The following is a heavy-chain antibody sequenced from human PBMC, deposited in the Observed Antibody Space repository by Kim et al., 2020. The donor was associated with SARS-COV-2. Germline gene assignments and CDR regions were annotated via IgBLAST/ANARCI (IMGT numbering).Heavy chain of an antibody. J-gene: IGHJ5*02. D-gene: IGHD5-18*01. Sequence: RFTISRDNSKNTLYLQMSSLRAEDTAVYYCVKDLATGIQLWLDVDNWFDPWGQGTLVTVSS. V-gene: IGHV3-64D*06. CDR3: VKDLATGIQLWLDVDNWFDP.